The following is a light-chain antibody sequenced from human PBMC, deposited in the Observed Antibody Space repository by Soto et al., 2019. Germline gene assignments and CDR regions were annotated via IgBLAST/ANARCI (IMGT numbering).Light chain of an antibody. Sequence: EIILTQSPDTLSLSPGERATLSCRASQTVSSNYLAWCQQRPGQAPRLLIYGASTRAAGIPDRFSGSGSGTDFTLTITRLEPEDYEVSFCQQYTGPPTTFGQGTRLEIK. V-gene: IGKV3-20*01. CDR1: QTVSSNY. CDR3: QQYTGPPTT. J-gene: IGKJ5*01. CDR2: GAS.